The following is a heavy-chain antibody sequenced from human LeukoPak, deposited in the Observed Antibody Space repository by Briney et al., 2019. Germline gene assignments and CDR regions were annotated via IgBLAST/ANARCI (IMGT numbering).Heavy chain of an antibody. CDR2: ITPSGGI. D-gene: IGHD6-6*01. CDR1: GYIFTSYG. CDR3: ARVDSTSPHELDY. J-gene: IGHJ4*02. Sequence: ASLKISCKASGYIFTSYGISSVRQAPGQRLEWMGMITPSGGISFAQKFQGRITMTRDMSTNTVYMELSSLRSEDAAVHYCARVDSTSPHELDYWGQGTLVTVSS. V-gene: IGHV1-46*01.